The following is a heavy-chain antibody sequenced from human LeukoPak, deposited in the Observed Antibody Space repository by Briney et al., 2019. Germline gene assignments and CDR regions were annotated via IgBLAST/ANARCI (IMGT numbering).Heavy chain of an antibody. Sequence: GGSLRLSCAASGFNVSSNSMSWVRQAPGKGLEWVSVIYSGGSTYYADSVKGRFTISRDNSKNTVYLQMNRLRAEDTALYYCAGHIPDIIIVPAAIRVWGTGTTVIVSS. CDR3: AGHIPDIIIVPAAIRV. CDR2: IYSGGST. J-gene: IGHJ6*04. CDR1: GFNVSSNS. D-gene: IGHD2-2*01. V-gene: IGHV3-53*01.